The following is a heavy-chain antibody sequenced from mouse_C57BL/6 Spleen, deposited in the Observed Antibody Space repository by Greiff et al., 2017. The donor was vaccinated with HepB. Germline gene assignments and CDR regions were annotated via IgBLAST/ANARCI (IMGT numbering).Heavy chain of an antibody. CDR3: ARDYGNDWYFDV. CDR2: INPNNGGT. D-gene: IGHD2-1*01. CDR1: GYTFTDYN. V-gene: IGHV1-22*01. J-gene: IGHJ1*03. Sequence: VQLQQSGPELVKPGASVKMSCKASGYTFTDYNMHWVKQSHGKSLEWIGYINPNNGGTSYNQKFKGKATLTVNKSSSTAYMELRSQTSEDSAVYYCARDYGNDWYFDVWGTGTTVTVSS.